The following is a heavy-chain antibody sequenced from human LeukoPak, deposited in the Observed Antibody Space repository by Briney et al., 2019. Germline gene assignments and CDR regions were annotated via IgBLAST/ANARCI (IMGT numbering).Heavy chain of an antibody. CDR2: IDRDVTST. D-gene: IGHD3-3*01. Sequence: GGSLRLSCAASGFTFSSYDLSWVRQAPGKGLECVAAIDRDVTSTYYADSVRGRFTISRDNSKNTLYLQMNSLRAEDTAVYYCARGPDPGVVIDYWGQGTLVTVSS. CDR3: ARGPDPGVVIDY. J-gene: IGHJ4*02. CDR1: GFTFSSYD. V-gene: IGHV3-23*05.